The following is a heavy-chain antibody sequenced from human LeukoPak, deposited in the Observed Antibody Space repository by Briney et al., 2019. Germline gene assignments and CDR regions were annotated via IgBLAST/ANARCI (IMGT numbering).Heavy chain of an antibody. J-gene: IGHJ4*02. CDR3: ARGPAANSGNYYAGDY. CDR2: ISYDGSNE. D-gene: IGHD1-26*01. CDR1: GFTFSSYV. Sequence: GGSLRLSCAASGFTFSSYVMHWVRQAPGKGLEWVAIISYDGSNEYYADSVKGRFTISRDNAKNTLYLQMNSLKSEDSAAYYCARGPAANSGNYYAGDYWGQGTLVTVSS. V-gene: IGHV3-30*04.